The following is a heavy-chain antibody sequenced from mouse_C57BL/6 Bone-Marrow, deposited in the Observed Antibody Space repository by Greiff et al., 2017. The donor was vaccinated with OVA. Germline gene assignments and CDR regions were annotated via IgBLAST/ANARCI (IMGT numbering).Heavy chain of an antibody. D-gene: IGHD2-1*01. Sequence: QVQLQQPGAELVKPGASVKLSCKASGYTFTSYWMQWIKQRPGQGLEWIGEIDPSDSYTNYNQKFKGKATLTVDTSSSTAYMQLSSLTSEDSAVYYCALIYDGNYNYAMDYWGQGTSVTVSS. J-gene: IGHJ4*01. CDR3: ALIYDGNYNYAMDY. CDR2: IDPSDSYT. CDR1: GYTFTSYW. V-gene: IGHV1-50*01.